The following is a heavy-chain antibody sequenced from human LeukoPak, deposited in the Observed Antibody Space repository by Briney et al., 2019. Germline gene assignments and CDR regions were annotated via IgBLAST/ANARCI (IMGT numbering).Heavy chain of an antibody. CDR2: IKQDGSEQ. V-gene: IGHV3-7*04. CDR1: GFTVRSNY. CDR3: SRGQGCAY. J-gene: IGHJ4*02. Sequence: GGSLRLSCAASGFTVRSNYMSWVRQAPGKGLEWVANIKQDGSEQYYVDSVKGRFTISRDNGKKSLYLQMNSLRAEDTAVYYCSRGQGCAYWGQGTLVTVSS. D-gene: IGHD2-8*01.